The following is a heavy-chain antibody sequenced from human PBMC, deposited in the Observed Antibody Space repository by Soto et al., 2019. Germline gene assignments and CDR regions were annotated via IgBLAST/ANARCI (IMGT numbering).Heavy chain of an antibody. CDR1: GGSFSGYY. J-gene: IGHJ5*02. CDR2: INHSGST. Sequence: SETLSLTCAVYGGSFSGYYWSWIRQPPGKGLEWIGEINHSGSTNYNPSLKSRVTISVDTSKNQFSLKLSSVTAADTAVYYCARELRRRAYSGSPNWFDPWGQGTLVTVSS. CDR3: ARELRRRAYSGSPNWFDP. D-gene: IGHD1-26*01. V-gene: IGHV4-34*01.